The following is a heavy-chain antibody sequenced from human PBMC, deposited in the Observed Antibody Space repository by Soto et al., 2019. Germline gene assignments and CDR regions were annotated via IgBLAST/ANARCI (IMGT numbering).Heavy chain of an antibody. V-gene: IGHV3-64D*08. J-gene: IGHJ4*02. CDR1: GFSFSSYE. CDR2: ISSNGGRT. D-gene: IGHD6-13*01. Sequence: GGSLRLSCSASGFSFSSYEMHWVRQAPGKGLEYVSGISSNGGRTSYADSVKGRFTVSRDNSKNTLYFQMSSLRPEDTAVYYCVKDRCIVVAGKETERTLCYFGSWGQGTLVTVSS. CDR3: VKDRCIVVAGKETERTLCYFGS.